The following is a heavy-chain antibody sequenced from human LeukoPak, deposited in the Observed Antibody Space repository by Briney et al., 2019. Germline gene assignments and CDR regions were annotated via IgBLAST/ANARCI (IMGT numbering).Heavy chain of an antibody. CDR3: MTESSGFPTR. Sequence: PSETLSLTCVVYGGPFSSYFWSRIRQPPGKGLEWIGEINHSGSTNYNPSLKSRVTISVDKSKNHFSLKLNSVTAADTAMYYCMTESSGFPTRWGQGTLVTVSS. J-gene: IGHJ4*02. CDR2: INHSGST. D-gene: IGHD3-22*01. CDR1: GGPFSSYF. V-gene: IGHV4-34*01.